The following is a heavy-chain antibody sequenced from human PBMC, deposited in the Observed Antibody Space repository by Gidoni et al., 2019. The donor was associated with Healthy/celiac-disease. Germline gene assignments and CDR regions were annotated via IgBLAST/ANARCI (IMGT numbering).Heavy chain of an antibody. CDR1: GFTFDDYA. J-gene: IGHJ6*02. Sequence: EVQLVESGGGLVQPGRSLGLSCAASGFTFDDYAMHWVRQAPGKGLEWVSGISWNSGSIGYADSVKGRFTISRDNAKNSLYLQMNSLRAEDTALYYCAKDIRVRGVLYYYGMDVWGQGTTVTVSS. V-gene: IGHV3-9*01. D-gene: IGHD3-10*01. CDR3: AKDIRVRGVLYYYGMDV. CDR2: ISWNSGSI.